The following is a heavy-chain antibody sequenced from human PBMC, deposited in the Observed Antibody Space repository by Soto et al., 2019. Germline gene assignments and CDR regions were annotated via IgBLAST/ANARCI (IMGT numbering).Heavy chain of an antibody. J-gene: IGHJ6*02. CDR1: GYSFTSYW. CDR2: IYPGDSDT. Sequence: GESLKISCKVSGYSFTSYWIGWVRQMPGKGLEWMGIIYPGDSDTRYSPSFQGQVTISADKSISTAYPQWSSLKASDTAMYYCARIEMAVGHYYRMDVWGQGTMVTVYS. D-gene: IGHD3-16*01. CDR3: ARIEMAVGHYYRMDV. V-gene: IGHV5-51*01.